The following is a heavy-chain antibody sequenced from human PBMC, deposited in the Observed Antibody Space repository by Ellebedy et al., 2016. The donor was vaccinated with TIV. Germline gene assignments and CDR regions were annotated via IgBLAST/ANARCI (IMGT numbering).Heavy chain of an antibody. CDR2: ISYNSDTT. D-gene: IGHD1-26*01. Sequence: GGSLRLSXEVSGLTFSSYAMSWVRQAPGKGLEWVSSISYNSDTTLYSGSVKGRFTISRDNSKNIVSLQMNSLRAEDTALYYCARGASSVAFDYWGQGTLVTVSS. J-gene: IGHJ4*02. V-gene: IGHV3-23*01. CDR3: ARGASSVAFDY. CDR1: GLTFSSYA.